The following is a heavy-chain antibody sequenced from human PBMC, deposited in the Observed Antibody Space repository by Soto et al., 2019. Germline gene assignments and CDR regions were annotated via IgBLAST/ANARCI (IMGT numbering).Heavy chain of an antibody. J-gene: IGHJ6*02. CDR1: GFSFASHW. D-gene: IGHD2-2*01. CDR2: IRQHGREK. Sequence: EVHLVESGGGLVQPGGSLRLSCAASGFSFASHWMTWVRQAPGKGLEWVASIRQHGREKFYVDSVKGRFTISRDDAEDSLYLQMNSLRADDTAVYYCARVDSSPSFTNVPWVGVMDVWGRGTTVTVSS. CDR3: ARVDSSPSFTNVPWVGVMDV. V-gene: IGHV3-7*03.